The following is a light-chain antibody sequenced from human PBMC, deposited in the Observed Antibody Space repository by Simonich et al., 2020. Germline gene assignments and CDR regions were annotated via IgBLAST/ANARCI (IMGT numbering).Light chain of an antibody. Sequence: NFMLTQPHSVSESPGKTVTISCTRSSGSIASNYVQWYQQRPGSSPTPVIYEDNQRPSGVPVRFSGSSDSSSNSASLTISGLKTEDEADYYCQSYDSSNHEVFGGGTKLNVL. CDR3: QSYDSSNHEV. CDR2: EDN. V-gene: IGLV6-57*01. CDR1: SGSIASNY. J-gene: IGLJ3*02.